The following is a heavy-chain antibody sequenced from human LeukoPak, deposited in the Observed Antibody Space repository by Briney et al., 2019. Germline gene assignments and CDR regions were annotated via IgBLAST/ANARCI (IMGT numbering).Heavy chain of an antibody. D-gene: IGHD2-2*01. CDR3: ASTRYCSSTSCYGVRGHWFDP. CDR1: GGSFSGYY. J-gene: IGHJ5*02. V-gene: IGHV4-34*01. CDR2: INHSGST. Sequence: PSETLSLTCAVYGGSFSGYYWSWIRQPPGKGLEWIGEINHSGSTNYNPSLKSRVTISVDTSKNQFSLKLSSVTAADTAVYYCASTRYCSSTSCYGVRGHWFDPWGQGTLVTVSS.